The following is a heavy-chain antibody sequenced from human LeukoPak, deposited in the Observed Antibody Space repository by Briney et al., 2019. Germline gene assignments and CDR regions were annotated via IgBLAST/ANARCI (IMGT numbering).Heavy chain of an antibody. CDR1: GFTFSSYS. J-gene: IGHJ6*03. V-gene: IGHV3-20*04. Sequence: GGSLRLSCAASGFTFSSYSMNWVRQAPGKGLEWVSGINWNGDRTGYADSVKGRFTISRDNAKNSLYLQMNSLRVEDTALYYCAREIVTTDNYYYMDVWGKGTTVTVSS. CDR2: INWNGDRT. D-gene: IGHD4-17*01. CDR3: AREIVTTDNYYYMDV.